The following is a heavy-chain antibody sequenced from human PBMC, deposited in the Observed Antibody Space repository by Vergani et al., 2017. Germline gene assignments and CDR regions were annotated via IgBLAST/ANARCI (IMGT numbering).Heavy chain of an antibody. CDR3: ASPYYDFWSDYNWFDP. J-gene: IGHJ5*02. V-gene: IGHV4-39*01. CDR2: IYYSGST. D-gene: IGHD3-3*01. Sequence: QLQLQESGPGLVKPSETLSLTCTVSGGSISSSSYYWGWIRQPPGKGLEWIGSIYYSGSTYYNTSLKSRVTISVDTSKNQFSLKLRSVTAADTAVYYCASPYYDFWSDYNWFDPWGQGTLVTVSS. CDR1: GGSISSSSYY.